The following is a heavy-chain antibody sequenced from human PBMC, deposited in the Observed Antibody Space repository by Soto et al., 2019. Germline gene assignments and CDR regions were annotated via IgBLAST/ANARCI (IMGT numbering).Heavy chain of an antibody. CDR2: IYPGDSDT. Sequence: GESLKISCNGSGYSFTSYWIGWVRQMPGKGLEGMGIIYPGDSDTRYSPSFQGQVTISADKSISTAYLQWSSLKASDTAMYYCAGPSGSGRYYYGMDVWGQGTTVTVSS. J-gene: IGHJ6*02. D-gene: IGHD1-26*01. CDR3: AGPSGSGRYYYGMDV. CDR1: GYSFTSYW. V-gene: IGHV5-51*01.